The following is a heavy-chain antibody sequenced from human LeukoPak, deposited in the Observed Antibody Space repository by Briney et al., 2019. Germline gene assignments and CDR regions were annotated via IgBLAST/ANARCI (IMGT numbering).Heavy chain of an antibody. V-gene: IGHV4-59*01. J-gene: IGHJ2*01. Sequence: PSETLSLTCTVSGGSISSYYWSWLRQPPGKGLEWIGYIYYSGSTNYKPSLKSRVTISVDTSKNQFSLKLSSVTAADTAVYYCASGYSSSWSYPYWYFDLWGRGTLVTVSS. D-gene: IGHD6-13*01. CDR2: IYYSGST. CDR1: GGSISSYY. CDR3: ASGYSSSWSYPYWYFDL.